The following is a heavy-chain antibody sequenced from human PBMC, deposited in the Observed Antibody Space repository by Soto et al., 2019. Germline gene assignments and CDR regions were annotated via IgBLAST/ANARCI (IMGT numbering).Heavy chain of an antibody. D-gene: IGHD4-17*01. CDR3: TTPLHYGDYIDY. Sequence: LSCAGSGFTVSNACMSWVRQAPGKGLEWVGRIKSKTDGGTTDYAAPVKGRFTIPRDDSKNTLYLQMNSLKTEDTAVYYCTTPLHYGDYIDYWGQGTLVTVSS. J-gene: IGHJ4*02. CDR2: IKSKTDGGTT. V-gene: IGHV3-15*01. CDR1: GFTVSNAC.